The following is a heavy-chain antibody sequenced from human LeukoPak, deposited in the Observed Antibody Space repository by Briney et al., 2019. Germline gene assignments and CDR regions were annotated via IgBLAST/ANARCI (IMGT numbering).Heavy chain of an antibody. V-gene: IGHV4-39*07. CDR3: ARLDPDSSGWYGGAFDY. J-gene: IGHJ4*02. CDR2: IYYSGST. CDR1: GGSISSSSYY. Sequence: PSETLSLTCTVSGGSISSSSYYWGWIRQPPGKGLEWIGSIYYSGSTYCNPSLKSRVTISVDTSKNQFSLKLSSVTAADTAVYYCARLDPDSSGWYGGAFDYWGQGTLVTVSS. D-gene: IGHD6-19*01.